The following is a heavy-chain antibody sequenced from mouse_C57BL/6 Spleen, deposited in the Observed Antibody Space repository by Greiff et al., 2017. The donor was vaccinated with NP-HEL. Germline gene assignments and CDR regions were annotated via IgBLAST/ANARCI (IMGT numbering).Heavy chain of an antibody. CDR3: ARHYGSSYCFDY. J-gene: IGHJ2*01. D-gene: IGHD1-1*01. CDR1: GYTFTSYW. Sequence: QVQLQQPGAELVKPGASVKMSCKASGYTFTSYWITWVKQRPGQGLEWIGDIYPGSGSTNYNEKFKSKATLTVDTSSSTAYMQLSSLTSEDSAVYYCARHYGSSYCFDYWGQGTTLTVSS. V-gene: IGHV1-55*01. CDR2: IYPGSGST.